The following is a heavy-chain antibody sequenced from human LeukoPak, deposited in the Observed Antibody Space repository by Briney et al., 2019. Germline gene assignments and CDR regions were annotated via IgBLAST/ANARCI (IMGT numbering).Heavy chain of an antibody. D-gene: IGHD1-26*01. CDR2: IWYDGSNK. V-gene: IGHV3-33*01. J-gene: IGHJ4*02. CDR1: GFTFSSYG. CDR3: ARENSGSYRYDY. Sequence: GRSLRLSCAASGFTFSSYGMHWARQAPGKGLEWVAVIWYDGSNKYYADSVKGRFTISRDNSKNTLYLQMNSLRAEDTAVYYCARENSGSYRYDYWGQGTLVTVSS.